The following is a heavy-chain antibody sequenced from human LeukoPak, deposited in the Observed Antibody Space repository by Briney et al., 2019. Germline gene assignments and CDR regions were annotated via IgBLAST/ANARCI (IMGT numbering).Heavy chain of an antibody. V-gene: IGHV4-31*03. D-gene: IGHD6-13*01. CDR2: IYYSGST. CDR3: AKDSGIAVAVGYSWLDP. J-gene: IGHJ5*02. Sequence: PSQTLSLTCTVSGGSISSGGYYWSWIRQHPGKGLEWIGYIYYSGSTYYNPSLKSRVTISVDTSKNQFSLKLSSVTAADTAVYYCAKDSGIAVAVGYSWLDPWGQGTLVIVSS. CDR1: GGSISSGGYY.